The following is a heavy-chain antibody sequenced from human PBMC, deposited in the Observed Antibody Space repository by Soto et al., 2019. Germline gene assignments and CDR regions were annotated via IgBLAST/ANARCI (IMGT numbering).Heavy chain of an antibody. J-gene: IGHJ3*02. D-gene: IGHD3-3*01. CDR3: AKDPVLRFLEWLLYEGGDAFDI. Sequence: GGSLRLSCAASGFTFSNAWMNWVRQAPGKGLEWVGRIKSKTDGGTTDYAAPVKGRFTISRDDSKNTLYLQMNSLKTEDTAVYYCAKDPVLRFLEWLLYEGGDAFDIWGQGTMVTVSS. CDR2: IKSKTDGGTT. CDR1: GFTFSNAW. V-gene: IGHV3-15*07.